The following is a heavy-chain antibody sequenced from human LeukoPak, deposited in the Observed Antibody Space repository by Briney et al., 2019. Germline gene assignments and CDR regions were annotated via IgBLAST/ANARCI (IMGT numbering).Heavy chain of an antibody. J-gene: IGHJ4*02. CDR3: ARSKRGWGGPDY. V-gene: IGHV3-30*04. CDR2: ISYDGSNK. Sequence: GRSLRLSCAASGFTFSSYAMHWVRQAPGKGPEWVAVISYDGSNKYYADSVKGRFTISRDNSKNTLYLQMNSLRAEDTAVYYCARSKRGWGGPDYWGQGTLVTVSS. CDR1: GFTFSSYA. D-gene: IGHD3-16*01.